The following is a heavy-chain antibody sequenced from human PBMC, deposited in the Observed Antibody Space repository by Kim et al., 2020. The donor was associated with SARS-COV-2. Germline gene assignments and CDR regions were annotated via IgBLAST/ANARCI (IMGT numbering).Heavy chain of an antibody. CDR2: INAGFGTA. J-gene: IGHJ5*01. CDR1: GDTFTNYA. CDR3: AGDDFGVVFSHDQSA. V-gene: IGHV1-69*05. Sequence: SVKVSCKASGDTFTNYAMSWVRQAPGQGLEWMGWINAGFGTANYARKFQGRLTITRDESASTAYMELSSLTSDDTAVYYCAGDDFGVVFSHDQSAWG. D-gene: IGHD3-3*01.